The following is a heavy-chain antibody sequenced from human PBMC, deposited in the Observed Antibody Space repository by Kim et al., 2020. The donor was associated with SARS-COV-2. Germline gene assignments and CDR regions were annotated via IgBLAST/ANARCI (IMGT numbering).Heavy chain of an antibody. J-gene: IGHJ3*02. CDR1: GGSISSYY. Sequence: SETLSLTCTVSGGSISSYYWSWIRQPPGKGLEWIGYIYYSGSTNYNPSLKSRVTISVDTSKNQFSLKLSSVTAADTAVYYCARSFYYDSSDFDIWGQGTMVTVSS. CDR2: IYYSGST. V-gene: IGHV4-59*01. CDR3: ARSFYYDSSDFDI. D-gene: IGHD3-22*01.